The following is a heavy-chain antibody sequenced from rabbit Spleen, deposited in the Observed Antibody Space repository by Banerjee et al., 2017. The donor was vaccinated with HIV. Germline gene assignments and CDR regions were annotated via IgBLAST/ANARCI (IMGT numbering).Heavy chain of an antibody. CDR3: ARDLASVVGWNFNL. CDR2: INAYTGKP. J-gene: IGHJ4*01. D-gene: IGHD3-1*01. Sequence: EQLEESGGGLVKPEGSLTLTCTASGVSFSFNNYMCWVRQAPGKGLEWIACINAYTGKPVYATWAKGRFTISRTSSTTVTLQMTSLTAADTATYFCARDLASVVGWNFNLWGQGTLVTVS. V-gene: IGHV1S45*01. CDR1: GVSFSFNNY.